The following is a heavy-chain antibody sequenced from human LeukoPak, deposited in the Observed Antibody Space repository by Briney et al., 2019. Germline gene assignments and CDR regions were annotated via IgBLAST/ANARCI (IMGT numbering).Heavy chain of an antibody. D-gene: IGHD5-24*01. Sequence: SETLSLTCTVSGYSISSGYYWAWIRQPPGKGLQWIGNIYHSGNTYYNPSLKSRVSISVDTSKNQFSLRLTSVTAADTAVYYCAVEMATLDYWGQGTLVTVSS. V-gene: IGHV4-38-2*02. CDR3: AVEMATLDY. CDR1: GYSISSGYY. CDR2: IYHSGNT. J-gene: IGHJ4*02.